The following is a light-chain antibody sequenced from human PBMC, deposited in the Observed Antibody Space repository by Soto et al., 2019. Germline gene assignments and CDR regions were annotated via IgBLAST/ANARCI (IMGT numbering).Light chain of an antibody. CDR2: DTS. V-gene: IGKV1-5*01. CDR1: EFISSW. J-gene: IGKJ1*01. CDR3: QQYNSFSWT. Sequence: DIQMTHSPSTLSASVGDRVTITCRASEFISSWLAWYQQKPGKAPKLLIYDTSTLESGVPSRFSGSGSGTDFTLTISSLQPDDFATYYCQQYNSFSWTFGPGTRVEIK.